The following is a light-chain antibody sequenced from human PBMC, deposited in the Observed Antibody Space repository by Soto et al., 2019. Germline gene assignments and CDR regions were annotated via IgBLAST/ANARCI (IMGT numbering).Light chain of an antibody. Sequence: AQSAGALSLSPGARASLSGRDSQSVSSSYLAWYQQKPGQAPRLLIYDASNRVTGIPARFSGSGSGTDFTLTISSLEPEDFAVYYCQQRNNWPPGITFGQGTRLEIK. CDR3: QQRNNWPPGIT. CDR2: DAS. J-gene: IGKJ5*01. CDR1: QSVSSSY. V-gene: IGKV3D-20*02.